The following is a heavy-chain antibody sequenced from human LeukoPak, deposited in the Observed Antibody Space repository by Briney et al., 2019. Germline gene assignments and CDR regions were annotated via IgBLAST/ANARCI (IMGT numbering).Heavy chain of an antibody. CDR1: GGSISSSSYY. CDR3: ARRKYSSSSNLDY. CDR2: IYYSGST. Sequence: SETLSLTCTVSGGSISSSSYYWGWIRQPPGKGLEWIGSIYYSGSTYYNPSLKSRVTISVDTSKNQFSLKLSSVTAADTAVYYCARRKYSSSSNLDYWGQGTLVTVSS. V-gene: IGHV4-39*01. J-gene: IGHJ4*02. D-gene: IGHD6-6*01.